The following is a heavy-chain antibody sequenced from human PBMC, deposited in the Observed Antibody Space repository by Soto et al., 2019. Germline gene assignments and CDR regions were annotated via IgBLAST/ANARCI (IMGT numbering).Heavy chain of an antibody. V-gene: IGHV4-59*01. Sequence: QVQLQESGPGLVKPSETLSLTCTVPSGSIRTSYWTWIRQFPGKRLEWIAHNSGNTTSNPSLKSRVTISMDTSKNQISLRRTSVTAADTAMYYCARLQYTVVTPIDMWGQGTMVTVSS. D-gene: IGHD2-21*02. CDR3: ARLQYTVVTPIDM. CDR1: SGSIRTSY. CDR2: HNSGNT. J-gene: IGHJ3*02.